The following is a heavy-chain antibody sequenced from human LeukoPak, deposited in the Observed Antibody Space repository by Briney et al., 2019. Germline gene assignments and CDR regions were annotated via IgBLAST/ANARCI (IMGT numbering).Heavy chain of an antibody. CDR2: IIPIFGTA. CDR3: ARVSLLWLGDYWYFDL. CDR1: GGTFSSYA. D-gene: IGHD3-10*01. V-gene: IGHV1-69*13. Sequence: SVKVSCKASGGTFSSYAISWVRQAPGQGLEWMGGIIPIFGTANYAQKFQGRVTITADESTSTAYMELSSLRSEDTAVYYCARVSLLWLGDYWYFDLWGRGTLVTVSS. J-gene: IGHJ2*01.